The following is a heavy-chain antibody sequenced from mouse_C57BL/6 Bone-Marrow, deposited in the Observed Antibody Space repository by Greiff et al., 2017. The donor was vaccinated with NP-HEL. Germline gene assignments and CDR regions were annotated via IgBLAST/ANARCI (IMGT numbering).Heavy chain of an antibody. CDR1: GYTFTSYG. V-gene: IGHV1-58*01. CDR3: ARRKEIITTVVESFWYFDV. Sequence: VQLKESGAELVRPGSSVKMSCKTSGYTFTSYGINWVKQRPGQGLEWIGYIYIGNGYTEYNEKFKGKATLTSDTSSSTAYMQLSSLTSEDSAIYFCARRKEIITTVVESFWYFDVWGTGTTVTVSS. CDR2: IYIGNGYT. D-gene: IGHD1-1*01. J-gene: IGHJ1*03.